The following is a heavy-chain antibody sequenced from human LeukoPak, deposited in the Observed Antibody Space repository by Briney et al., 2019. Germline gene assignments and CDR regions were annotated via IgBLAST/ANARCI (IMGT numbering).Heavy chain of an antibody. CDR3: AGPLGYCTSNVCYLKY. CDR2: IIPIFGTA. D-gene: IGHD2-8*01. J-gene: IGHJ4*02. V-gene: IGHV1-69*13. CDR1: GGTFSSYA. Sequence: SVKVSCKASGGTFSSYAISWVRQAPGQGLEWMGGIIPIFGTANYAQKFQGRVTITADESTSTAYMELSSLRSEDTAVYYCAGPLGYCTSNVCYLKYWGQGTLVTVSS.